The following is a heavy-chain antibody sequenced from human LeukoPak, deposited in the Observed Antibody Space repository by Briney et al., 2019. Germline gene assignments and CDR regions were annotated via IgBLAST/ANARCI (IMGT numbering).Heavy chain of an antibody. Sequence: GGSLRLSCAASGFTFSSYSMNWVRQAPGKGLEWVSYITNSGTTIYYADSVKGRFTISRDNAKNSLYLQMNSLRAEDTAVYYCARDGHYDILTGYFQDWGQGTLVTVSS. D-gene: IGHD3-9*01. V-gene: IGHV3-48*04. CDR2: ITNSGTTI. J-gene: IGHJ1*01. CDR1: GFTFSSYS. CDR3: ARDGHYDILTGYFQD.